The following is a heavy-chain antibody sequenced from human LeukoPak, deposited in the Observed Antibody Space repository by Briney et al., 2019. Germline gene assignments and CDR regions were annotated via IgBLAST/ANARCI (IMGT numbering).Heavy chain of an antibody. Sequence: GGSLRLSCAASGFTFDDYAMHWVRQAPGKGLEWFSGISWNSGSIGYADSVKGRFTISRDNAKNSLYLQMNSLRAEDTALYYCAKDHCSSTSCYFEFGGQGTLVTVSS. V-gene: IGHV3-9*01. CDR1: GFTFDDYA. CDR3: AKDHCSSTSCYFEF. CDR2: ISWNSGSI. D-gene: IGHD2-2*01. J-gene: IGHJ4*02.